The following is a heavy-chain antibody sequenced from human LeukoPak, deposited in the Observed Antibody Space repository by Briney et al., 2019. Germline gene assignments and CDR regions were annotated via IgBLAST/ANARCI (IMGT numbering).Heavy chain of an antibody. CDR1: GYTFTGYY. Sequence: GASVKVSCKASGYTFTGYYMHWVRQAPGRGLEWMGWINPNSGGTNYAQKFQGRVTMTRDTSISTAYMELSRLRSDDTAVYYCAREGTDYYDSSGCLDYWGQGTLVTVSS. J-gene: IGHJ4*02. CDR2: INPNSGGT. D-gene: IGHD3-22*01. CDR3: AREGTDYYDSSGCLDY. V-gene: IGHV1-2*02.